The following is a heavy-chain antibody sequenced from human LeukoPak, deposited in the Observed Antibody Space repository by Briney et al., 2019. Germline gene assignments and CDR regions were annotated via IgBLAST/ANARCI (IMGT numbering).Heavy chain of an antibody. J-gene: IGHJ4*02. CDR1: GFTFSSYS. V-gene: IGHV3-48*01. CDR2: ISSSSSTI. CDR3: ARDATSYYDSSGYWVY. Sequence: AGGSLRLSCAASGFTFSSYSMNWVRQAPGKGLEWVSYISSSSSTIYYADSVKGRFTISRDNAKNSLYLQMNSLRAEDTAVYYCARDATSYYDSSGYWVYWGQGTPVTVSS. D-gene: IGHD3-22*01.